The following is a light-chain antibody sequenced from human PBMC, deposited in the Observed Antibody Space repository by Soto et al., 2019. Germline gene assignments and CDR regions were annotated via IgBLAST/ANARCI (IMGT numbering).Light chain of an antibody. J-gene: IGKJ3*01. CDR1: QSFRGL. CDR3: QQRSNWPPT. V-gene: IGKV3-11*01. CDR2: DAY. Sequence: EVVLTQSPVTLSLSPGERATLSCRASQSFRGLLAWYQQKPGQAPRLLIYDAYNRATGIPARFSGSGSGTDFTLTISSLEPEGFAVYYCQQRSNWPPTFGPGTKVDIK.